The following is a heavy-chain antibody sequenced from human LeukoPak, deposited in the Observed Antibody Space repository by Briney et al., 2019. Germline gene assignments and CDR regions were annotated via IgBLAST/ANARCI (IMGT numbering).Heavy chain of an antibody. CDR1: GGSFSGYY. CDR2: INHSGST. J-gene: IGHJ4*02. CDR3: ARRYSSRNFDY. Sequence: SETLSLTCAVYGGSFSGYYWSWIRQPPGKGLEWIGEINHSGSTNYNPSLKSRVTISVDTSKNQFSLKLRSVTAADTAVYYCARRYSSRNFDYWGQGTLVTVSS. D-gene: IGHD6-13*01. V-gene: IGHV4-34*01.